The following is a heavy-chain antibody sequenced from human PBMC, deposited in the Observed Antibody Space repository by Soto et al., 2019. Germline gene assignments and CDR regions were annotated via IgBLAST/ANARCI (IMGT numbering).Heavy chain of an antibody. V-gene: IGHV5-51*01. J-gene: IGHJ6*02. CDR1: GYSFTSYW. CDR3: ARLGFNYDFLSGYYNVHRYYGIDV. Sequence: GESLKISCKGSGYSFTSYWISWVRQMPGEGLEWMGIIYPGDSDTRYSPSFQGQVTISADKSINSVYLQWSSLKASDTATYYCARLGFNYDFLSGYYNVHRYYGIDVWGQGTTVTVSS. CDR2: IYPGDSDT. D-gene: IGHD3-3*01.